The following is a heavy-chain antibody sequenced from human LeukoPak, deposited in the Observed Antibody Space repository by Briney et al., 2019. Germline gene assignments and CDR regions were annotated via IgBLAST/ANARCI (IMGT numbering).Heavy chain of an antibody. CDR1: GYTFTSYD. J-gene: IGHJ3*02. Sequence: ASVKVSCKASGYTFTSYDINWVRQATGQGLEWMGWMNPNSGNTGYAQKFQGRVTITRNTSISTAYMELSSLRSEDTAVYYCARRYTVDIVATTPLDAFDIWGQGTMVTVSS. D-gene: IGHD5-12*01. V-gene: IGHV1-8*03. CDR2: MNPNSGNT. CDR3: ARRYTVDIVATTPLDAFDI.